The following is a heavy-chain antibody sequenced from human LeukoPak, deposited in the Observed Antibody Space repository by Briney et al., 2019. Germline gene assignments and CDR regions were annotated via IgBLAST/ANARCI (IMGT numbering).Heavy chain of an antibody. V-gene: IGHV1-2*02. CDR2: INPNSGGT. J-gene: IGHJ3*02. CDR3: ARDLTGGDDAFDI. CDR1: GYTFNNYD. Sequence: ASVKVSCKASGYTFNNYDINWVRQAPGQGLEWMGWINPNSGGTNYAQKFQGRVTMTRDTSISTAYMELSRLRSDDTAVYYCARDLTGGDDAFDIWGQGTMVTVSS. D-gene: IGHD7-27*01.